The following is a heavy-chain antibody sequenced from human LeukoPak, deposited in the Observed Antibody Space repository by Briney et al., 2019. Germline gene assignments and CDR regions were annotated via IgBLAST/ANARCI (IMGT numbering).Heavy chain of an antibody. CDR3: AKDPRSNSWYSYFFDY. D-gene: IGHD6-13*01. CDR2: IYGSGGRT. Sequence: GGSLRLSCAASGFTFSSYAMSWVRQAPGKGLEWVSAIYGSGGRTYYADSVKGRFTISRDNSKSTLYLQMNSLRDEDTAVYYCAKDPRSNSWYSYFFDYWGQGTLVTVSS. V-gene: IGHV3-23*01. CDR1: GFTFSSYA. J-gene: IGHJ4*02.